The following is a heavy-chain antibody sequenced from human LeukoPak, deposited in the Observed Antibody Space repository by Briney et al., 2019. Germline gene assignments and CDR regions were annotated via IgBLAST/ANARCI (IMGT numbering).Heavy chain of an antibody. J-gene: IGHJ4*02. D-gene: IGHD3-9*01. CDR3: ARRSRLYKHETTGYHDS. V-gene: IGHV4-39*01. CDR2: IFYSGNT. CDR1: GDYITTTNY. Sequence: PSETLSLTCNVSGDYITTTNYWAWIRQPPGKGLDWIASIFYSGNTYYNPSLKSRVSISIDTSRKQISLQLRSVSATVTAIYYCARRSRLYKHETTGYHDSWGQGTLVTVSS.